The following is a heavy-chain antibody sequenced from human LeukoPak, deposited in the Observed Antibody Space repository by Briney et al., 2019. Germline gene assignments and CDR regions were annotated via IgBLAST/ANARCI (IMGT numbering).Heavy chain of an antibody. CDR1: GFTFSSYG. CDR3: AKDHPYYYDSSGYSDAFDI. Sequence: GRSLRLSCAASGFTFSSYGMHWVRQAPGKGLEWVAAISYDGSNKYYADSVKGRFTISRDNSKNTLYLQMNSLRAEDTAVYYCAKDHPYYYDSSGYSDAFDIWGRGTMVTVSS. CDR2: ISYDGSNK. J-gene: IGHJ3*02. V-gene: IGHV3-30*18. D-gene: IGHD3-22*01.